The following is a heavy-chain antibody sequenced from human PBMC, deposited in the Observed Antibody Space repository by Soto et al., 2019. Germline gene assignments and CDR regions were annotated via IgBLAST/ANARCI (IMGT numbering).Heavy chain of an antibody. CDR1: GFSFSTYA. CDR3: XXXPAXXXXXXXXXXXXFDX. V-gene: IGHV3-30-3*01. J-gene: IGHJ4*02. Sequence: QVQLVESGGGVVQPGRSLRLSCAASGFSFSTYAMHWVRQTPGKGLEWVAVISYDGDHKYYTDSVKGRFTISRDNSKNTLYLLMXSXRSXXXAXXXXXXXPAXXXXXXXXXXXXFDXXGQGTLVTVSS. CDR2: ISYDGDHK.